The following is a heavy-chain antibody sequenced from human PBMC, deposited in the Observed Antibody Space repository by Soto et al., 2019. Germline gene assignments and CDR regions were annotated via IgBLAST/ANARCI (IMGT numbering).Heavy chain of an antibody. J-gene: IGHJ6*02. CDR2: INHSGST. D-gene: IGHD6-25*01. CDR1: GGSFSGYY. Sequence: SETLSLTCAVYGGSFSGYYWSWIRQPPGKGLEWIGEINHSGSTNYNPSLKSRVTISVDTSKNQFSLKLSSVTAADTAVYYCARFKGGGYRYYYYYGMDVWGQGTTVTVSS. V-gene: IGHV4-34*01. CDR3: ARFKGGGYRYYYYYGMDV.